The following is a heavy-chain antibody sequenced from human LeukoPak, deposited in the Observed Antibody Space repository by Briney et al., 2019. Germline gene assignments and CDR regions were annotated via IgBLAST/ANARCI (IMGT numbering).Heavy chain of an antibody. V-gene: IGHV4-39*02. Sequence: SETLSLTCTVSGVSIGSSSYYWGCIRQPPGKGLEWIGSIYYSGSTYYDPSLKSRATISVDTSTNPCSLKLSSVTAADTAVYYCARRSYSSSLHYPPGGASFDYWGQGPLVTVSS. J-gene: IGHJ4*02. CDR2: IYYSGST. D-gene: IGHD6-6*01. CDR1: GVSIGSSSYY. CDR3: ARRSYSSSLHYPPGGASFDY.